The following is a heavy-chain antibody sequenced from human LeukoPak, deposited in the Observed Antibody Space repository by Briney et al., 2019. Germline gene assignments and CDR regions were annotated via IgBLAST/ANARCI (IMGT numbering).Heavy chain of an antibody. V-gene: IGHV3-23*01. D-gene: IGHD6-19*01. CDR3: AKGIYSSGWSYFDY. CDR2: ISGSGDKT. Sequence: PGGSLRLSCAASGFTFSDHGMSWIRQAPGQGLEWVSAISGSGDKTFYSDSVKGRFTISRDNAKNTLYLQMNSLRAEDTAVYYCAKGIYSSGWSYFDYWGHGTLVTVSS. CDR1: GFTFSDHG. J-gene: IGHJ4*01.